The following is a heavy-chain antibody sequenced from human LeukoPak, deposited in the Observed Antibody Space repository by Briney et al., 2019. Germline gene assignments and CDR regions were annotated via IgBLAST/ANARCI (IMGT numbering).Heavy chain of an antibody. J-gene: IGHJ4*02. CDR2: INPNSGGT. Sequence: GASVKVSCKASGYTFTGYYMHWVRQAPGQGLEWMGWINPNSGGTNYAQKFQGWVTMTRDTSISTAYMELSRLRSDDTAVYYCARERIDSSGDSDYWGQGTLVTVSS. D-gene: IGHD3-22*01. CDR3: ARERIDSSGDSDY. V-gene: IGHV1-2*04. CDR1: GYTFTGYY.